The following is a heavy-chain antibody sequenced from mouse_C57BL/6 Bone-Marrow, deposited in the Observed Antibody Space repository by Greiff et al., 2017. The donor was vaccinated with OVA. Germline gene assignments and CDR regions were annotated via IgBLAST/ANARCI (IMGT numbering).Heavy chain of an antibody. J-gene: IGHJ2*01. CDR2: IYPRSGNT. CDR3: ASSVFPVSFFYYCDY. Sequence: QVQLQQSGAELARPGASVKLSCKASGYTFTSYGISWVKQRTGQGLEWIGEIYPRSGNTYYNEKFKGKATLTADKSSSTAYMELRSLTSEDSAVYFCASSVFPVSFFYYCDYWGQGTTLTVSS. CDR1: GYTFTSYG. V-gene: IGHV1-81*01.